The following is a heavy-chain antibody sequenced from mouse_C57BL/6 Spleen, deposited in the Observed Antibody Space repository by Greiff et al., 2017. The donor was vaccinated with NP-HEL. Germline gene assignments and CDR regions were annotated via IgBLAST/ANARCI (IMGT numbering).Heavy chain of an antibody. V-gene: IGHV1-78*01. Sequence: VQVVESDAELVKPGASVKISCKVSGYTFTDHTIHWMKQRPEQGLEWIGYIYPRDGSTKYNEKFKGKATLTADKSSSTAYMQLNSLTSEDSAVYFCARITTVVAPDFDYWGQGTTLTVSS. CDR2: IYPRDGST. CDR3: ARITTVVAPDFDY. J-gene: IGHJ2*01. D-gene: IGHD1-1*01. CDR1: GYTFTDHT.